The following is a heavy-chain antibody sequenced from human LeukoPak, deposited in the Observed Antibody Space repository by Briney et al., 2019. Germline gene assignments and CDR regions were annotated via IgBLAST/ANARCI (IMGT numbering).Heavy chain of an antibody. Sequence: PGGSLRLSCAASGFTFSNYEMNWVRQAPGKGLEWVSYINTSGGTIYYTDSVKGRFTISRDNAKNSLYLQMNSLRAEDTAVYYCATLWDPVAGTTQPLLWGQGTLVTVSS. J-gene: IGHJ4*02. CDR1: GFTFSNYE. V-gene: IGHV3-48*03. D-gene: IGHD6-19*01. CDR3: ATLWDPVAGTTQPLL. CDR2: INTSGGTI.